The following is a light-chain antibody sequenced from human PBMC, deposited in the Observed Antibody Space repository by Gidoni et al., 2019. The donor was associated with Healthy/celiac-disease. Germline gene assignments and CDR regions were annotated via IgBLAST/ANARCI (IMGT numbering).Light chain of an antibody. Sequence: DIVMTQSPLSLPVTPGEPASIPCRSSQSLLHSNGYNYLDWYLQKPGQSPQLLIYLGSNRASGVPDRFSGSGSGTDFTLKISRVQAEDVGVYYCMQALQTPTFGPXTKVDIK. CDR2: LGS. V-gene: IGKV2-28*01. J-gene: IGKJ3*01. CDR3: MQALQTPT. CDR1: QSLLHSNGYNY.